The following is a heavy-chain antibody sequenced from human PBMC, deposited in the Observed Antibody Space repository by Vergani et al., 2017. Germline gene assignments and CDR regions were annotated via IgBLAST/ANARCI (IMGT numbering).Heavy chain of an antibody. Sequence: QVQLVQSGAEVKKPGASVKVSCKASGYPFTGYYMHWVRQAPGPGLEWMGWINPNSGGTNYEQKFQGRVTMTRDTSISTAYMELSRLRSDDTAVYYCAREGIVGIVYYFDYWGQGTLVTVSS. CDR3: AREGIVGIVYYFDY. CDR1: GYPFTGYY. V-gene: IGHV1-2*02. CDR2: INPNSGGT. D-gene: IGHD1-26*01. J-gene: IGHJ4*02.